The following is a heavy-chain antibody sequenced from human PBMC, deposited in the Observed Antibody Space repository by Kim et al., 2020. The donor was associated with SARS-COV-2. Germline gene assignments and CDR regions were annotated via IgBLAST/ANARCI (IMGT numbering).Heavy chain of an antibody. D-gene: IGHD6-19*01. CDR1: GFTFGRFTIGSFW. J-gene: IGHJ3*01. V-gene: IGHV3-7*03. CDR3: ARAVTGGIDAFDL. Sequence: GGSLRLSCVASGFTFGRFTIGSFWMTWVSQAQWEGLERGANIKQDGAREYYVDSMKGRFTISTDHAHNSLYLHVNSMGTDDTAKYYCARAVTGGIDAFDLWGQGTMVSVSS. CDR2: IKQDGARE.